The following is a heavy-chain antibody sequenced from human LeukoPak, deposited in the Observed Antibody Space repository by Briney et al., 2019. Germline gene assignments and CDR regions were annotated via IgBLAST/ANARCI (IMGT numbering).Heavy chain of an antibody. V-gene: IGHV3-7*01. CDR3: ARVLDSSTSRYQSLKY. Sequence: PGGSLRLSCAVSGFTFRSYWMNWVRRAPGKGLEWVANIKQDESEKYYVDSVKGRFTISRDNAKNSLYLQMNNLRAEDTAVYYCARVLDSSTSRYQSLKYWGQGTLVTVSS. CDR2: IKQDESEK. J-gene: IGHJ4*02. D-gene: IGHD2-2*01. CDR1: GFTFRSYW.